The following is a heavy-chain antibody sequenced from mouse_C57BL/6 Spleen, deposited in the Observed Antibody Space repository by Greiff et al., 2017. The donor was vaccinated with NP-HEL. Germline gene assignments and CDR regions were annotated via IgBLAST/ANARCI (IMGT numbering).Heavy chain of an antibody. CDR2: IYPSDSET. CDR3: ARGTVVARDY. V-gene: IGHV1-61*01. CDR1: GYTFTSYW. D-gene: IGHD1-1*01. Sequence: QVQLQQPGAELVRPGSSVKLSCKASGYTFTSYWMDWVKQRPGQGLEWIGNIYPSDSETHYNQKFKDKATLTVDKSSSTAYMQLSSLTSEDSAVYCCARGTVVARDYWGQGTTLTVSS. J-gene: IGHJ2*01.